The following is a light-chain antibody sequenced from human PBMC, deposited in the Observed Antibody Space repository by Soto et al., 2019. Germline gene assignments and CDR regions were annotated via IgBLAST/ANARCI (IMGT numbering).Light chain of an antibody. CDR3: SSYTSSSTRV. Sequence: QSALTQPASVSGSPGQSITLSCTGTSSDVGAYNYVSWYQQHPGKAPKLRIYDVSNRPSGGSNRVSGSKSGNTASLTISGLQAEDEADYYCSSYTSSSTRVFGGGTQLTVL. CDR1: SSDVGAYNY. V-gene: IGLV2-14*03. J-gene: IGLJ3*02. CDR2: DVS.